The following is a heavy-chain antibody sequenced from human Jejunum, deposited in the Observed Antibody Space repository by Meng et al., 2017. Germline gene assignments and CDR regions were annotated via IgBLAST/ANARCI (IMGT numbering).Heavy chain of an antibody. Sequence: QLQLQESGPGLVKPSETLSLTCSVLGEPFTNFCWNWIRQPPGEGLQWIGEVTHSGTTNYAPSLKSRVTISLDTSNNQFSLKLTSVTAADTAVYYCARVGLGWSGFDSWGQGTLVTVSS. CDR3: ARVGLGWSGFDS. CDR1: GEPFTNFC. J-gene: IGHJ4*02. CDR2: VTHSGTT. V-gene: IGHV4-34*09. D-gene: IGHD3/OR15-3a*01.